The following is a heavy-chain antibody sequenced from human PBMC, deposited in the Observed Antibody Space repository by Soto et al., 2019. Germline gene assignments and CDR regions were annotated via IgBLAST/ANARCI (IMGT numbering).Heavy chain of an antibody. V-gene: IGHV1-2*04. J-gene: IGHJ4*02. Sequence: QVQLVQSGADVKKPGASVTVSCKASGYTFTGFYIHWVRQAPGQGLEWLGWINPNSGDTYYAQKFPDWVTMTRDPSTATAYMARSRLRSDDTAVYYCGRAIAKLRDFDYWGQGTLVTVSS. D-gene: IGHD6-13*01. CDR2: INPNSGDT. CDR1: GYTFTGFY. CDR3: GRAIAKLRDFDY.